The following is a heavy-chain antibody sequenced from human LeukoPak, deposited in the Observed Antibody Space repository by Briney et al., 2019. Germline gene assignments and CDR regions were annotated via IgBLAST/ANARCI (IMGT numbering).Heavy chain of an antibody. CDR1: GFTFSTSW. CDR2: INSDGSTI. V-gene: IGHV3-74*01. Sequence: PGGSLRLSCAASGFTFSTSWGHWVRQAPGKGLVWVSRINSDGSTIDYADSVKGRFTISRDNAKNTLYLQMNSLRVEDTATYYCARAGSFRFDYWGQGTLVTVSS. CDR3: ARAGSFRFDY. J-gene: IGHJ4*02. D-gene: IGHD3-16*02.